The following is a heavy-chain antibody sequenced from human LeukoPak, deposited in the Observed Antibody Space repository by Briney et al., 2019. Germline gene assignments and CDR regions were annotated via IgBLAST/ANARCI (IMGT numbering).Heavy chain of an antibody. CDR1: GGSISSYY. CDR3: ARRGRGGSSGNAFDI. D-gene: IGHD1-26*01. Sequence: SETLSLTCTVSGGSISSYYWSWIRQPPGKGLEWIGYIYYSGSTNYNPSLKGRVTISVDTSKNQFSLKLSSVTAADTAVYYCARRGRGGSSGNAFDIWGQGTMVTVSS. CDR2: IYYSGST. V-gene: IGHV4-59*01. J-gene: IGHJ3*02.